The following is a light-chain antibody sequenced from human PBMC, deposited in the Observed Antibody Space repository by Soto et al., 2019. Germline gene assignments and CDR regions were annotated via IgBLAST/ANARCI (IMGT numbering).Light chain of an antibody. Sequence: EIVLTQSPGTLSLSPGEGATLSCRASQSVSSTYLAWYQQRPGQAPRLLIYVASSRATGIPDRFSGSGSGKDFTPTISRRETEDFALYYCQHYGASPPITFDQGTRLDIK. CDR2: VAS. V-gene: IGKV3-20*01. CDR3: QHYGASPPIT. CDR1: QSVSSTY. J-gene: IGKJ5*01.